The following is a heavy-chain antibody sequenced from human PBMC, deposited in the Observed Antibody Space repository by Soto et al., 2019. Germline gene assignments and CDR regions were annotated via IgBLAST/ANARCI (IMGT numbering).Heavy chain of an antibody. D-gene: IGHD1-26*01. CDR2: IYHSGST. J-gene: IGHJ6*02. CDR1: GYSISSGYY. Sequence: SETLSLTCAVSGYSISSGYYWGWIRQPPGKGLEWIGSIYHSGSTYYNPSLKSRVTISVDTSKNQFSLKLSSVTAADTAVYYCARDRFVQVGPREYYYYGMDVWGQGTTVTVSS. V-gene: IGHV4-38-2*02. CDR3: ARDRFVQVGPREYYYYGMDV.